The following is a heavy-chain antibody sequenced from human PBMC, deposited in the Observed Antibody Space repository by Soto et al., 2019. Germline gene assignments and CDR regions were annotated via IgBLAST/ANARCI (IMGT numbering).Heavy chain of an antibody. Sequence: QVHLQQWGAGLLKPSETLSLTCAVSGGSFSGYYWSWIRQPPGKGLEWIGEINHNGRTNYNPSLLDRVTMSVDTSKNQFSLNLNSVTAADTAVYYCARPVPYSGDSVWYTYFDFWGQGALVTVSS. D-gene: IGHD6-19*01. CDR2: INHNGRT. CDR3: ARPVPYSGDSVWYTYFDF. CDR1: GGSFSGYY. V-gene: IGHV4-34*01. J-gene: IGHJ4*02.